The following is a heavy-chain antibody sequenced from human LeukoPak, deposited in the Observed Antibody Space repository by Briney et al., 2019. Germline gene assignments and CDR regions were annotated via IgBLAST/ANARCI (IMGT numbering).Heavy chain of an antibody. Sequence: ASVKVSCKASGYTFTSYYIHWVRQAPGQGLEWMGIVNPSGGSTSYAQKFQGRVTMTRDTSTRTVYMELSSLRSEDTAVYYCVGVPPRNAFDIWGQGTMVTVSS. CDR2: VNPSGGST. J-gene: IGHJ3*02. CDR1: GYTFTSYY. V-gene: IGHV1-46*01. D-gene: IGHD3-16*01. CDR3: VGVPPRNAFDI.